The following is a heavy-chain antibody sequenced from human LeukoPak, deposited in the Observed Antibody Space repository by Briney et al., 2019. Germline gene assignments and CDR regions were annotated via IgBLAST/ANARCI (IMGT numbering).Heavy chain of an antibody. J-gene: IGHJ1*01. CDR2: IYYSGST. CDR3: ANRPSGTMIVVRTSSLAFQH. CDR1: GGSISSYY. D-gene: IGHD3-22*01. V-gene: IGHV4-59*12. Sequence: SETLSLTCTVSGGSISSYYWSWIRQPPGKGLEWIGYIYYSGSTNYNPSLKSRVTISVDTSKNQFSLKLSSVTAADTAVYYCANRPSGTMIVVRTSSLAFQHWGQGTLVTVSS.